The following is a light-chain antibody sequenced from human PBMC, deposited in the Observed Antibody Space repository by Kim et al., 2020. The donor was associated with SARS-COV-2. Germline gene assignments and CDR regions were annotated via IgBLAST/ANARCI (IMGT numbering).Light chain of an antibody. CDR2: QDS. CDR1: KLGDKY. CDR3: QASDSSTAV. Sequence: SVSPGQTASITCSGDKLGDKYACWYQQKPGQSPVLVIYQDSKRPSGIPERFSGSNSGNTATLTISGTQAMDEADYYCQASDSSTAVFGTGTKVTVL. V-gene: IGLV3-1*01. J-gene: IGLJ1*01.